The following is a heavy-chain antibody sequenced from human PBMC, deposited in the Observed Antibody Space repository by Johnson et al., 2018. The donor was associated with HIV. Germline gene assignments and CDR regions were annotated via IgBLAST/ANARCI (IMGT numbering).Heavy chain of an antibody. V-gene: IGHV3-30-3*01. Sequence: QVQLVESGGGLVKPGGSLRLSCAASGFTFSSYAMHWVRQAPGKGLEWVAVISYDGSNKYYADSVKGRFTISRDNSKNTLYLQMNSLRAEDTAVYYCAREMAWEDAFDVWGQGTMVTVSS. CDR3: AREMAWEDAFDV. CDR2: ISYDGSNK. J-gene: IGHJ3*01. D-gene: IGHD5-24*01. CDR1: GFTFSSYA.